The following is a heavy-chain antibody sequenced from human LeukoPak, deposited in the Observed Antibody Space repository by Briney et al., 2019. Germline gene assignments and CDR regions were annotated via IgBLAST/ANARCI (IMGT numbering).Heavy chain of an antibody. D-gene: IGHD4-17*01. CDR1: GGSFSGYY. J-gene: IGHJ4*02. V-gene: IGHV4-34*01. CDR2: INHNGST. Sequence: SETLSLTCAVYGGSFSGYYWSWIRQPPGKGLEWIGEINHNGSTNYNPSLKSRVTISVDTSKNQFSLKLSSVTAADTAVYYCARGHDYGDYEGWGQGTLVTVSS. CDR3: ARGHDYGDYEG.